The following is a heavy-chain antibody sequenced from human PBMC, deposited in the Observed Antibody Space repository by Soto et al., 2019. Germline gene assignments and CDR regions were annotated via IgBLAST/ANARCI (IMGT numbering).Heavy chain of an antibody. J-gene: IGHJ4*02. V-gene: IGHV4-39*01. D-gene: IGHD6-19*01. Sequence: QLQLQESGPGLVKPSETLSLTCIVSGGSITRNNHYWGWIRQSPGKGLEWIWSILYSGGANYNPSLKSGVTLSAGTSNNKFSLKMSSVTDADTAVYYCARLGSSGWYQGSYFDYWCQGTLVTVSS. CDR1: GGSITRNNHY. CDR3: ARLGSSGWYQGSYFDY. CDR2: ILYSGGA.